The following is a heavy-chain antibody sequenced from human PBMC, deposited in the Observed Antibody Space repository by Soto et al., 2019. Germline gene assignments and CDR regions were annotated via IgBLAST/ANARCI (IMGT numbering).Heavy chain of an antibody. CDR1: GGSISSYY. J-gene: IGHJ6*02. CDR3: ARGQRRSHITMVRGGYGMDV. Sequence: SETLSLTCTVSGGSISSYYWSWIRQPPGKGLEWIGYIYYSGSTNYNPSLKSRVTISVDTSKNQFSLKLSSVTAADTAVYYCARGQRRSHITMVRGGYGMDVWGQGTTVTVSS. CDR2: IYYSGST. D-gene: IGHD3-10*01. V-gene: IGHV4-59*01.